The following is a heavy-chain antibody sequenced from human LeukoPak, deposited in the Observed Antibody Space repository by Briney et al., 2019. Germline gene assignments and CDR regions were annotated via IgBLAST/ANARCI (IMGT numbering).Heavy chain of an antibody. CDR1: GFTVSSNY. CDR2: IYSDGST. V-gene: IGHV3-53*01. CDR3: ARVRYYGSGTYFFDY. D-gene: IGHD3-10*01. Sequence: GGSLRLSCAASGFTVSSNYMSWVRQAPGKGLEWVSVIYSDGSTYYMDSVKGRFTISRDNSKNKLYLQMNSLRAEDTAVHFCARVRYYGSGTYFFDYWGQGTLVTVSS. J-gene: IGHJ4*02.